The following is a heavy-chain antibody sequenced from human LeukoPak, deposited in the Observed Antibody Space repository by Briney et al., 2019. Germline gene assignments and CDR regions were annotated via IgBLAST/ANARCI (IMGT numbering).Heavy chain of an antibody. CDR1: GFTFSSYG. CDR3: AKGGLNYYDSSGPTI. D-gene: IGHD3-22*01. Sequence: PGGSLRLSCAASGFTFSSYGMHWVRQAPGKGLEWVAFIRYDGSNKYYADSVKGRFTISRDNSKNTLYLQMNSLRAEDTAVYYCAKGGLNYYDSSGPTIWGQGTLVTVSS. CDR2: IRYDGSNK. J-gene: IGHJ4*02. V-gene: IGHV3-30*02.